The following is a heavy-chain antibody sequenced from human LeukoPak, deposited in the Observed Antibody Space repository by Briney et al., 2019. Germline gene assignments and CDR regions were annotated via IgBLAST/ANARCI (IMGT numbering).Heavy chain of an antibody. CDR1: GGSFSGYY. V-gene: IGHV4-34*09. Sequence: SETLSLTCAVYGGSFSGYYWSWIRQPPGKGLEFIGYIFYSGSTHYNPSLKSRVTISVDTSKNHFSLNLSSVTAADTAVYYCARGAPTVTTFFDYWGQGTLVTVSS. J-gene: IGHJ4*02. CDR3: ARGAPTVTTFFDY. D-gene: IGHD4-17*01. CDR2: IFYSGST.